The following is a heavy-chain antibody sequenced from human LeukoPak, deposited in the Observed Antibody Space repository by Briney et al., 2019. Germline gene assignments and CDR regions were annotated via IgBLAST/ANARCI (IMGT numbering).Heavy chain of an antibody. CDR2: MFHSGST. V-gene: IGHV4-4*02. D-gene: IGHD1-14*01. CDR1: GDSITSNNW. CDR3: ARISNNWYQGGYDN. Sequence: PSETLSLTCAVSGDSITSNNWWTWVRQPPGKGLEWLGEMFHSGSTSHNPSLQSRLSMSMDKSRNQFYLQLNSVTAADTAVYYCARISNNWYQGGYDNWGQGTLVTVSS. J-gene: IGHJ4*02.